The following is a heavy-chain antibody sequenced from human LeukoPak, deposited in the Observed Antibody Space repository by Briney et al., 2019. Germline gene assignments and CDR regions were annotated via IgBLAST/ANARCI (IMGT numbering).Heavy chain of an antibody. CDR1: GFSFSDYG. Sequence: GGSLRLSCVASGFSFSDYGMHWVRQTPGKGLECVAFIHYGGSNTYYADSVKGRITISRDDSKNTLYLQMNSLRAEDTAVYYCAKDYSKTSYYGSGTYYRPNWFDPWGQGTLVTVSS. D-gene: IGHD3-10*01. CDR2: IHYGGSNT. V-gene: IGHV3-30*02. J-gene: IGHJ5*02. CDR3: AKDYSKTSYYGSGTYYRPNWFDP.